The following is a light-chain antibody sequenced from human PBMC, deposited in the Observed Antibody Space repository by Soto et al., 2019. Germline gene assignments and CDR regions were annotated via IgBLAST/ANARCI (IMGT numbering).Light chain of an antibody. CDR3: QQYGGLPYT. V-gene: IGKV3-20*01. Sequence: EIVLTQSPGTLSLSPGQRATLSCRASESISRDYLAWYQQRLGQAPRLLIYGAASGATGIPDRFSGSGSGTDFTLTISRLEPEDLAIYYCQQYGGLPYTFGQGTKLEIK. CDR2: GAA. J-gene: IGKJ2*01. CDR1: ESISRDY.